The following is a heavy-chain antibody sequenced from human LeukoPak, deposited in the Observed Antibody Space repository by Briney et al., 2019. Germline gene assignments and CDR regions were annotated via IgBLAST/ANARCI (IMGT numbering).Heavy chain of an antibody. CDR1: GFTFSSYA. CDR2: ISGSGGST. J-gene: IGHJ4*02. D-gene: IGHD6-13*01. CDR3: AKVGSSSWYVDYFDY. V-gene: IGHV3-23*01. Sequence: GGSLRLSCAASGFTFSSYAMSWVRQAPGKGLEWVSAISGSGGSTYYADSVKGRFTISRDNSKNTLYLQMNSLRAEDTAVYYCAKVGSSSWYVDYFDYWGQGTLVTVSS.